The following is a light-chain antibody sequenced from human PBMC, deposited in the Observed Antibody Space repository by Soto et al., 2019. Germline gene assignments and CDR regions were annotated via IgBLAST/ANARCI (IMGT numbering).Light chain of an antibody. CDR2: KAS. Sequence: DIQMTQSPSTLSGSVGDRVTITCRASQTISSWLAWYQQKPGKAPKLLIYKASTLKSGVPSRFSGSGSGTEFTLTISSLQPDDFATYYCQHYNSYSDAFGQGIKVELK. CDR1: QTISSW. V-gene: IGKV1-5*03. J-gene: IGKJ1*01. CDR3: QHYNSYSDA.